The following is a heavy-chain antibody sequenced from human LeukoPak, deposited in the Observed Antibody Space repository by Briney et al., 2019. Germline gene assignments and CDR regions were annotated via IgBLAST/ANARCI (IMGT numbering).Heavy chain of an antibody. CDR2: ISAYNGKT. D-gene: IGHD3-10*01. CDR1: GYTFTSYA. Sequence: ASVKVSCKASGYTFTSYAFTWVRQAPGQSLEWMGWISAYNGKTRYAQKFQGRVTMTTETTTATAYMELRGLRSDDTAVYFCARDRAFASGSGSFDFWGQGTLLTVSS. CDR3: ARDRAFASGSGSFDF. J-gene: IGHJ4*02. V-gene: IGHV1-18*01.